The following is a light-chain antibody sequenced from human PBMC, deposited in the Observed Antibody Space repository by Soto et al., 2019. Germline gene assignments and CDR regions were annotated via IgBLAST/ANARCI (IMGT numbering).Light chain of an antibody. CDR3: CSYEGSFVHV. CDR2: SNN. J-gene: IGLJ1*01. Sequence: QSVLSQPPSASATPGQSVTISCSGSSTNIGSKFVYWYQQLPGKAPKLLIFSNNQRPSGVPDRFSGSKSGNTASLAISGLQAEDEADYYCCSYEGSFVHVFESGTKVTVL. V-gene: IGLV1-44*01. CDR1: STNIGSKF.